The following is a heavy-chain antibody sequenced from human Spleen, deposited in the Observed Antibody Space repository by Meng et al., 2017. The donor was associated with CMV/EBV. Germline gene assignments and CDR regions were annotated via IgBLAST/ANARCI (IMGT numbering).Heavy chain of an antibody. CDR1: GSTFSSYA. V-gene: IGHV3-23*01. D-gene: IGHD3-16*01. J-gene: IGHJ5*02. Sequence: GGSLRLSCAASGSTFSSYAMSWVRQAPGKGLEWVSAISGSGGSTYYADSVKGRFTISRDNYKNTLYLQMNSLRAEDTAVYYCAKSPVWGYNWFDPWGQGTLVTVSS. CDR2: ISGSGGST. CDR3: AKSPVWGYNWFDP.